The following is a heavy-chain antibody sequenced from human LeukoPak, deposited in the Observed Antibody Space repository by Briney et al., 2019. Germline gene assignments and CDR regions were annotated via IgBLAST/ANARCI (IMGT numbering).Heavy chain of an antibody. D-gene: IGHD5-18*01. CDR3: ARDQTAMAIDY. Sequence: GGSLRLSCEASGFTFSAYAMTWVRQAPGKGLEWVSSISSSSSYIYYADSVKGRFTISRDNAKNSLYLQMNSLRAEDTAVYYCARDQTAMAIDYWGQGTLVTVSS. CDR2: ISSSSSYI. CDR1: GFTFSAYA. J-gene: IGHJ4*02. V-gene: IGHV3-21*01.